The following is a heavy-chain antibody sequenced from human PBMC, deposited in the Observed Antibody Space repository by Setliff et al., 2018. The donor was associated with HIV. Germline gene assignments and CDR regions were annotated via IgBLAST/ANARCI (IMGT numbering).Heavy chain of an antibody. V-gene: IGHV2-26*01. Sequence: SGPTLVNPTAPLTLTCTVSGFSLSNTRMGVSWIRQPPGKALEWLAHIFPNDEKSYSASLKSRVTISEDTSKSQVVLTMTNMDPLDTATYFCARYNFRRGYWDYFDYWGQGTQVTVSS. CDR3: ARYNFRRGYWDYFDY. J-gene: IGHJ4*02. CDR2: IFPNDEK. D-gene: IGHD3-3*01. CDR1: GFSLSNTRMG.